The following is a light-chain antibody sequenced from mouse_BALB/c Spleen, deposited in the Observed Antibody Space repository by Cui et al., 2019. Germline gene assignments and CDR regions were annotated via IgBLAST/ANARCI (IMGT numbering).Light chain of an antibody. CDR1: ENVGTY. CDR2: GAS. J-gene: IGKJ4*01. V-gene: IGKV6-20*01. Sequence: NIVMTQSPKSMPMSVGERVTLSCKARENVGTYVSWYQQKPEQSPKLLIYGASNRYTGVPDRFTGSGSATDFTLTISSVQAEDLADYHCGQSYSYPFTFGSGTKLEIK. CDR3: GQSYSYPFT.